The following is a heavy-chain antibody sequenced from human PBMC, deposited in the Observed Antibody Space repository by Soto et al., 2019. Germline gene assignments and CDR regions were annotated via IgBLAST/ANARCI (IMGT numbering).Heavy chain of an antibody. CDR1: GGSISSYY. Sequence: LSLICTVSGGSISSYYWSWIRQPPGKGLEWIGYIYHSGSTYYNPSLKSRVTISVDRSKNQFSLKLSSVTAADTAVYYCARSTSLGYCSSTSCPGGWFDPWGQGTLVTVSS. CDR2: IYHSGST. D-gene: IGHD2-2*01. J-gene: IGHJ5*02. V-gene: IGHV4-59*12. CDR3: ARSTSLGYCSSTSCPGGWFDP.